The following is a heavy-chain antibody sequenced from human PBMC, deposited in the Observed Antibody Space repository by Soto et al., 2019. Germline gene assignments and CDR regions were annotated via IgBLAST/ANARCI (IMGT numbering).Heavy chain of an antibody. CDR1: GGSISLERFY. Sequence: QVQLQESGPGLVKPSETLSLTCTVSGGSISLERFYWTWIRQPPGKGLEWIGYVSHTGATNYNRSLQSRVDISVDTSMNQFSLKLRSLTAADTAFYFCALVFSSAYFISYDFWGQGPLVSVSA. J-gene: IGHJ4*02. D-gene: IGHD1-26*01. V-gene: IGHV4-61*01. CDR3: ALVFSSAYFISYDF. CDR2: VSHTGAT.